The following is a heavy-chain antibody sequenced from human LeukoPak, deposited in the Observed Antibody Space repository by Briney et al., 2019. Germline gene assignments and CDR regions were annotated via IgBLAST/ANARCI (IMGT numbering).Heavy chain of an antibody. V-gene: IGHV4-38-2*01. CDR1: GYSLSSGYY. D-gene: IGHD2-21*02. CDR2: IYHSGST. J-gene: IGHJ4*02. Sequence: SETLSLTCAVSGYSLSSGYYWGWIRQPPGKGLEWIGSIYHSGSTYYNPSLKSRVTISVDTSKNQFSLKLSSVTAADTAVYYCARKSVTVYYFDYWGQGTLVTVSS. CDR3: ARKSVTVYYFDY.